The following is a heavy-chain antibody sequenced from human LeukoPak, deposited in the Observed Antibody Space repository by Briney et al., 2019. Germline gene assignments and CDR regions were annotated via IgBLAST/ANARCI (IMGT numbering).Heavy chain of an antibody. CDR1: GFTFSSYA. D-gene: IGHD3-22*01. Sequence: GGSLRLSCAASGFTFSSYAMSWVRQAPGKGLEWVSAISGSGGSTYYADSVKGRFTISRDNSKNTLYLQMNSLRAEDTAVYYCAKDLFEDSSGYFEGVFDYWGQGTLVTVSS. V-gene: IGHV3-23*01. J-gene: IGHJ4*02. CDR2: ISGSGGST. CDR3: AKDLFEDSSGYFEGVFDY.